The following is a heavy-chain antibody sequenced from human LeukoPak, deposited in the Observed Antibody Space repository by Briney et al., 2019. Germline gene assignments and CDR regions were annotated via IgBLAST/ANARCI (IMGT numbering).Heavy chain of an antibody. CDR2: IHYSGIT. D-gene: IGHD4-23*01. J-gene: IGHJ4*02. CDR3: ARYGGQSEFDY. Sequence: PSETLSLTCTVSGDSISSGDYYWSWIRQPPGKGLEWIASIHYSGITYYNPSLKSRVTISVDTSKNQFSLKLSSVTAADTAVYYCARYGGQSEFDYWGQGTLVTVSS. V-gene: IGHV4-39*01. CDR1: GDSISSGDYY.